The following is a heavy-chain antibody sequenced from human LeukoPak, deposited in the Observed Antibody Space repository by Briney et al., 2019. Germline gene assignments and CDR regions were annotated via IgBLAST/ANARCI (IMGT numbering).Heavy chain of an antibody. D-gene: IGHD3-10*01. CDR1: GFTFDDYA. Sequence: SLRLSCAASGFTFDDYAMHWVRQAPGKGLEWVSGISWNSGSIGYADSVKGRFTISRDNAKNSLYLQMNSLRAEDTAVYYCAVYGSGFNPWGHGTLVTVSS. CDR3: AVYGSGFNP. V-gene: IGHV3-9*01. CDR2: ISWNSGSI. J-gene: IGHJ5*02.